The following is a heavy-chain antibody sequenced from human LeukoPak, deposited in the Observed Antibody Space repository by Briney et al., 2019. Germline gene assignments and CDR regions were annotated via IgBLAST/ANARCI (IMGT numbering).Heavy chain of an antibody. V-gene: IGHV4-59*08. Sequence: SETLSLTCTVSGGSISSYYWSWIRQPPGKGLEWIGYIYYSGSTNYNPSLKSRVTISVDTSKSQFSLKLSSVTAADTAVYYCARQTPLWFGELYAFDIWGQGTMVTVSS. CDR2: IYYSGST. CDR1: GGSISSYY. D-gene: IGHD3-10*01. CDR3: ARQTPLWFGELYAFDI. J-gene: IGHJ3*02.